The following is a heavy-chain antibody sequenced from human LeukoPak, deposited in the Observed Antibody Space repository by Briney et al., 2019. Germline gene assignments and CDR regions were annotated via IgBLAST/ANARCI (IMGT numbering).Heavy chain of an antibody. V-gene: IGHV4-39*01. D-gene: IGHD3-3*01. CDR1: GGSISSSSYS. CDR2: IYYSGTT. J-gene: IGHJ4*02. CDR3: ARLRFDFWSGYTHPYFDY. Sequence: SETLSLTCTVSGGSISSSSYSWGWIRQPPGKGLEWIGSIYYSGTTYYNPSLKSRVTISVDTSKIQFSLKLSSVAATDTSVYFCARLRFDFWSGYTHPYFDYWGQGTLVTVSS.